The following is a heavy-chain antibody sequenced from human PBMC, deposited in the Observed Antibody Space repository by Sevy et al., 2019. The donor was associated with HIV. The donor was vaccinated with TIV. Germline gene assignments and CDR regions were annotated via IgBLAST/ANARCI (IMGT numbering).Heavy chain of an antibody. CDR1: GFSFSSYG. CDR3: AKGGFTMVRGVFDY. CDR2: ISGSGGST. J-gene: IGHJ4*02. Sequence: GGSLRLSCAASGFSFSSYGMSWVRQTPGQGLEWVSAISGSGGSTYYADSVKGRFTISRDNSKNTLYLQGISLRAEDTAVYYWAKGGFTMVRGVFDYWGQGTLVTVSS. V-gene: IGHV3-23*01. D-gene: IGHD3-10*01.